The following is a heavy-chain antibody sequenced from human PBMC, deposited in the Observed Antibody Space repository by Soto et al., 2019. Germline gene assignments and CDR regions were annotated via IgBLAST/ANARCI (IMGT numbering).Heavy chain of an antibody. J-gene: IGHJ4*02. CDR3: ATLYYDVLTSVF. V-gene: IGHV3-21*01. Sequence: GGSLRLSCAASGFIFSRYTMNWVRQAPGKGLEWVSSISASGYMYYAGSVKGRFTISRDNTKDSLYLQMNSLRAEDTAVYYCATLYYDVLTSVFGGQGTLVTVSS. CDR2: ISASGYM. D-gene: IGHD3-9*01. CDR1: GFIFSRYT.